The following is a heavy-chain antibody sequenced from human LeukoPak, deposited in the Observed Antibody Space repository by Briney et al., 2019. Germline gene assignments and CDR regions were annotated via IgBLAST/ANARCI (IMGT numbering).Heavy chain of an antibody. J-gene: IGHJ3*02. D-gene: IGHD3-3*01. Sequence: ASVKVSCKASGYTFTSYGISWVRQAPGQGLEWMGWISAYNGNTNYAQKLQGRVTMTTDTSTSTAYMELRSLRSDDTAVYYCARGSTDYDFWSGYYSGAFDIWGQGTMVTVSS. V-gene: IGHV1-18*01. CDR1: GYTFTSYG. CDR2: ISAYNGNT. CDR3: ARGSTDYDFWSGYYSGAFDI.